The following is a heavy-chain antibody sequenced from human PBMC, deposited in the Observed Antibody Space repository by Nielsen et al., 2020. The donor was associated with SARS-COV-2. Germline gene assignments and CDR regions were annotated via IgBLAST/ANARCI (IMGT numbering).Heavy chain of an antibody. CDR2: IKKNGAST. CDR1: GHTFDDFG. CDR3: ASLPTGSAVAGTYAFDI. Sequence: GGSLSLSCVPSGHTFDDFGMSWDSQAQGKALEWVAGIKKNGASTSYADPVKGRFIISRDKAKNSLYLQMNSLRAEDTAVYYCASLPTGSAVAGTYAFDIWGQGTMVTVSS. J-gene: IGHJ3*02. D-gene: IGHD6-19*01. V-gene: IGHV3-20*04.